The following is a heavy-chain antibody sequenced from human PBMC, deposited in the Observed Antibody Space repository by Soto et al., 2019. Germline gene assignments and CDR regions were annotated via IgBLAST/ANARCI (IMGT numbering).Heavy chain of an antibody. CDR2: IYYSAST. CDR1: GGSINSGDYY. J-gene: IGHJ6*02. Sequence: QVQLQESGPAQVKPSQTLSLTCTVSGGSINSGDYYWSWIRQPPGKGLEWIGNIYYSASTYYNPSLKSRVTIEVDTSKNQFSLYLTSVTAADTAVYYCASLPSCMDVWGQGTTITVSS. CDR3: ASLPSCMDV. V-gene: IGHV4-30-4*01.